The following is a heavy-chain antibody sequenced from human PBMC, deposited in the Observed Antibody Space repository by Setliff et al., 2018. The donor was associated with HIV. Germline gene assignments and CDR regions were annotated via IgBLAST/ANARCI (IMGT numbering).Heavy chain of an antibody. V-gene: IGHV3-20*04. D-gene: IGHD3-22*01. J-gene: IGHJ6*03. CDR3: ARDQIYYDSRYYYYMDV. CDR1: GFTFISST. CDR2: INWNGAST. Sequence: GGSLRLSCTVSGFTFISSTMNWVRQAPGKGLEWVSGINWNGASTGYADSVKGRFTISRDNAKNSLYLQMNSLRAEDTALYYCARDQIYYDSRYYYYMDVWGKGTTVTVSS.